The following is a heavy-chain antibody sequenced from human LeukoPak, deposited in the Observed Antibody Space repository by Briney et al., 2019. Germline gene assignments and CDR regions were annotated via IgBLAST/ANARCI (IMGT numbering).Heavy chain of an antibody. CDR1: GGSFSGYY. J-gene: IGHJ4*02. CDR2: INHSGST. Sequence: SSETLSLTCAVYGGSFSGYYWSWIRQPPGKGLEWIGEINHSGSTNYNPSLKSRVTISVDTSKNQFSLKLSSVTAADTAVYYCARGEVLWGYWGQGTLVTVSS. CDR3: ARGEVLWGY. V-gene: IGHV4-34*01. D-gene: IGHD3-16*01.